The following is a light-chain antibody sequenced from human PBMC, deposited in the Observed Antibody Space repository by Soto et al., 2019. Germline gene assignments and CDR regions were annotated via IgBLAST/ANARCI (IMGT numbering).Light chain of an antibody. CDR2: EVS. J-gene: IGLJ3*02. CDR1: SSDIGGSDY. Sequence: QSVLTQAASVSGSPGQSITISCTGTSSDIGGSDYVSWYQKHPCKAPKVIIYEVSDRPSGVSDRFSGSKSGNTASLTISGLQAEDEADYDCSSYVTSGTLVFGGGTKVTVL. V-gene: IGLV2-14*01. CDR3: SSYVTSGTLV.